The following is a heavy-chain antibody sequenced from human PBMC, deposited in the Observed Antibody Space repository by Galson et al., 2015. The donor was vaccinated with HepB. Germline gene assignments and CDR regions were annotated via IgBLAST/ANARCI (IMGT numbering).Heavy chain of an antibody. Sequence: SVKVSCKVSGYTLTELSMHWVRQAPGKGLEWMGGFDPEDGETIYAQKFQGRVTMTEDTSTDTAYMELSSLRSEDTAVYYCATDQFEGYCSGGSCFFDAFDIWGQGTMVTVSS. CDR1: GYTLTELS. CDR3: ATDQFEGYCSGGSCFFDAFDI. D-gene: IGHD2-15*01. CDR2: FDPEDGET. J-gene: IGHJ3*02. V-gene: IGHV1-24*01.